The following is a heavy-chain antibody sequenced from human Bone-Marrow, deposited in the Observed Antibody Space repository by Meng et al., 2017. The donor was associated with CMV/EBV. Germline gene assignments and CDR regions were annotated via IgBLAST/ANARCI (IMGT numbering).Heavy chain of an antibody. CDR3: ARGGLMDY. CDR1: GFTLSGYG. CDR2: MRYDGGNK. D-gene: IGHD3-16*01. V-gene: IGHV3-30*02. Sequence: GESLKISCAASGFTLSGYGMHWVRQAPGKGLEWVAFMRYDGGNKYYTDSVKGRLTISRDNSKNTLYLQMNSLRAEDTAVYYCARGGLMDYWGQGTLVTVSS. J-gene: IGHJ4*02.